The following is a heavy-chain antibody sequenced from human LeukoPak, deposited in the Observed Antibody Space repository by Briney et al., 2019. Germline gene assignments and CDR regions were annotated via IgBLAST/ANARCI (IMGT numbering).Heavy chain of an antibody. CDR1: GYSISSGFY. V-gene: IGHV4-38-2*01. CDR2: IYHSGST. CDR3: ARQGPYCGGDCSNYLDF. D-gene: IGHD2-21*01. Sequence: PSETLSLTCAVSGYSISSGFYWGWIRQPPGKGLEWIGSIYHSGSTYYNPPLKSRVTISVDVSKNQFSLKLSSVTAADTAMYYCARQGPYCGGDCSNYLDFWGQGTLVTVSS. J-gene: IGHJ4*02.